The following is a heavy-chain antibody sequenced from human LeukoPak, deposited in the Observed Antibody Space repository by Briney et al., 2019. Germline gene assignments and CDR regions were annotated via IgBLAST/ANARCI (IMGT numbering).Heavy chain of an antibody. Sequence: GESLKISCKGSGYGFTSYWIGWVRPMPGKGLEWMGIIYPGDSDTRYSPSFQVHVTISADKSISTAYLQWSSLKASDTAMYYCVRHRSGYYYGDFDYWGQGTLVTVSS. V-gene: IGHV5-51*01. J-gene: IGHJ4*02. CDR3: VRHRSGYYYGDFDY. D-gene: IGHD3-22*01. CDR1: GYGFTSYW. CDR2: IYPGDSDT.